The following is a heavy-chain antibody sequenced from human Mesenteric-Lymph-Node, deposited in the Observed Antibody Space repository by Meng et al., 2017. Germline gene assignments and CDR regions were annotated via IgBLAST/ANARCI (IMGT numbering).Heavy chain of an antibody. D-gene: IGHD5-12*01. CDR2: INHSGST. CDR1: GGSFSGYY. V-gene: IGHV4-34*01. CDR3: AGDRRGVATVDY. J-gene: IGHJ4*02. Sequence: QVQLQHVGSGLLNLSEALSLIGAVYGGSFSGYYWSWVRQPPGKGLEWIGEINHSGSTNYNPSLKSRVTISVDTSKNQFSLKLSSVTAAETAVYYCAGDRRGVATVDYWGQGTLVTSPQ.